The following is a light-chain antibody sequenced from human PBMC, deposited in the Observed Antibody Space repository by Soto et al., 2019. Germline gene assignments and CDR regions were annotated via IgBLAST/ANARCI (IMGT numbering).Light chain of an antibody. CDR3: SSYTSSSTFYV. Sequence: QSALTQPASVSGSPGQSITISWTGTSSDVGGYNYVSWYQQHPGKAPKLMIYDVSNRPSGVSNRFSGSKSGNTASLTISGLQAEDEADYYCSSYTSSSTFYVFGTGTKVTVL. V-gene: IGLV2-14*01. CDR2: DVS. J-gene: IGLJ1*01. CDR1: SSDVGGYNY.